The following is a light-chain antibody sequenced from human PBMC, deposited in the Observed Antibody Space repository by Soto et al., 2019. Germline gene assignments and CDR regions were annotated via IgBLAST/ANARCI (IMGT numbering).Light chain of an antibody. V-gene: IGKV3-20*01. J-gene: IGKJ4*01. CDR1: QSVSSNY. CDR3: QQSGKSFPLT. CDR2: GAS. Sequence: EIVLTQSPGTLSLSPGERATLSCRASQSVSSNYLGWYQQKPGQAPKLLIYGASSRATGIPDRFSGSGSGTDFILTISRLEPEDFAMYYCQQSGKSFPLTFGGGTKLEI.